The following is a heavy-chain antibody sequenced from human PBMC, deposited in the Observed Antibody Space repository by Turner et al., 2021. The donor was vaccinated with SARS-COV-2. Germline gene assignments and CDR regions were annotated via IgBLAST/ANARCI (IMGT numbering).Heavy chain of an antibody. J-gene: IGHJ4*02. D-gene: IGHD2-2*01. CDR1: GGTFSSYT. CDR3: ARDDCSSTSCLPGGY. V-gene: IGHV1-69*04. CDR2: IIPIVGIA. Sequence: ASGGTFSSYTISWVRQAPGQGLEWMGRIIPIVGIANYAQKFQGRVTITADKSTSTAYMELSSLRSEDTAVYYCARDDCSSTSCLPGGYWGQGTLVTVS.